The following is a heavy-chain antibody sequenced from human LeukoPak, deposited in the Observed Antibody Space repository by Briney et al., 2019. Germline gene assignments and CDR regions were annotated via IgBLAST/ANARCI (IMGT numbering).Heavy chain of an antibody. J-gene: IGHJ3*02. CDR1: GYTFTSYD. CDR3: AREVSGLYYDYVWGSQHAFDI. Sequence: AASVKVSCKASGYTFTSYDINWVRQATGQGLEWMGWMNPNSGNTGYAQKFQGRVTMTRNTSISTAYMELSSLRSEDTAVYCCAREVSGLYYDYVWGSQHAFDIWGQGTMVTVSS. V-gene: IGHV1-8*01. CDR2: MNPNSGNT. D-gene: IGHD3-16*01.